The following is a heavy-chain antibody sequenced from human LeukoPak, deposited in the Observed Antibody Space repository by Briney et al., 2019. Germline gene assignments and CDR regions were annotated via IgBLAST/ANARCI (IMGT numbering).Heavy chain of an antibody. CDR1: GYSFTTNW. CDR3: ARLVAVAGTKFDY. CDR2: IFPSDSDT. J-gene: IGHJ4*02. V-gene: IGHV5-51*01. D-gene: IGHD6-19*01. Sequence: HGESLKISCKGFGYSFTTNWIGWVRQMPGKGLEWMGIIFPSDSDTRYSPSFQGQVTISADKSISTAYLQWSSLKASDTAMYYCARLVAVAGTKFDYWGQGTLVTVSS.